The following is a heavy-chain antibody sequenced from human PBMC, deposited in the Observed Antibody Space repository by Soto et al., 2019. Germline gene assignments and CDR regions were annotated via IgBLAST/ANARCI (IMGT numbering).Heavy chain of an antibody. Sequence: QVQLVQSGAEVKKPGSSVKVSCKASGGTFSSYAISWVRQAPGQGLEWMGGIIPIFGTANYAQKFQGRVTITADESXXAAYMELSSLRSEDTAVYYCARSRVHDYSNYHFDSWGQGTLVTVSS. CDR3: ARSRVHDYSNYHFDS. CDR2: IIPIFGTA. J-gene: IGHJ4*02. CDR1: GGTFSSYA. V-gene: IGHV1-69*12. D-gene: IGHD4-4*01.